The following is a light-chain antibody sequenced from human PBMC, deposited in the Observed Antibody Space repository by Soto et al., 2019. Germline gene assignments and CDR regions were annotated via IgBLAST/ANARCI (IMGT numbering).Light chain of an antibody. CDR1: QGISSY. Sequence: IFIAQSPSSLCASTADRFHIACRASQGISSYLAWYEQNPGQALKLLIYAASALQSGVASRYMGGGSGIDFSLTISSLKPEDLAAYCRQQSCSPPHTFGQGTRLEIK. CDR2: AAS. CDR3: QQSCSPPHT. V-gene: IGKV1-8*01. J-gene: IGKJ5*01.